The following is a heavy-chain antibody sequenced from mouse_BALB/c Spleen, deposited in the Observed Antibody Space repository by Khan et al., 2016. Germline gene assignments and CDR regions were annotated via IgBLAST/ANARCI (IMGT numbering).Heavy chain of an antibody. Sequence: QVQLQQSGPELVRPGVSVKISCKGSGYTFTDYAMHWVKQSHAKSLGWIGGISTYSGNTNYNQKFKGKATMTVDKSSSTAYMELARVTSEASAIYYCARSGGTYGSAMVYWSQGTSVTVSS. D-gene: IGHD1-1*02. CDR1: GYTFTDYA. CDR2: ISTYSGNT. V-gene: IGHV1S137*01. J-gene: IGHJ4*01. CDR3: ARSGGTYGSAMVY.